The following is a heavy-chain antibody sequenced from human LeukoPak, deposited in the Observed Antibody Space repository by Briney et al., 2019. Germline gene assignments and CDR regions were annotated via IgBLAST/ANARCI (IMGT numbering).Heavy chain of an antibody. CDR3: ARRRGGPNLFDY. V-gene: IGHV4-34*01. CDR2: INHSGST. J-gene: IGHJ4*02. Sequence: SETLSLTCAVYGGSFSGYYWSWIRQPPGKGLEWIGEINHSGSTNYNPSLKSRVTISVDTSKNQFSLKLSSVTAADTAVYYCARRRGGPNLFDYWGQGTLVTVSS. CDR1: GGSFSGYY. D-gene: IGHD3-16*01.